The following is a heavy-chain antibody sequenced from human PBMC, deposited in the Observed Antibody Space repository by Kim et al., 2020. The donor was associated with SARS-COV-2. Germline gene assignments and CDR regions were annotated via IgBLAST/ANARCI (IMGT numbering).Heavy chain of an antibody. CDR1: GFTFSSYS. Sequence: GGSLRLSCAASGFTFSSYSMNWVRQAPGKGLEWVSYISSSSSTIYYADSVKGRFTISRDNAKNSLYLQMNSLRDEDTAVYYCAREIRITIFGVVTTDDAFDIWGQGTMVTVSS. J-gene: IGHJ3*02. CDR2: ISSSSSTI. D-gene: IGHD3-3*01. CDR3: AREIRITIFGVVTTDDAFDI. V-gene: IGHV3-48*02.